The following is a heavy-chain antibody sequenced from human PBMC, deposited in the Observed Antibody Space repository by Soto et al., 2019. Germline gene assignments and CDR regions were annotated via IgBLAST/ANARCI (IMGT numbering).Heavy chain of an antibody. D-gene: IGHD5-18*01. CDR1: GFTVSNNY. J-gene: IGHJ4*02. CDR2: IFSAGST. Sequence: GGSLRLSCAASGFTVSNNYMTWFRQAPGRGLDWVSIIFSAGSTYYADSVRGRFTISRDNSKNTLYLQMSSLRAEDTAIYYCARGAGGNSWRSPTFDSWGQGTLVTVSS. V-gene: IGHV3-66*01. CDR3: ARGAGGNSWRSPTFDS.